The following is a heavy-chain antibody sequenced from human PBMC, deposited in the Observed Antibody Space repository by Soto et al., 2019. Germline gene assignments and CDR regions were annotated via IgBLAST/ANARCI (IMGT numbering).Heavy chain of an antibody. CDR3: AKAGDITMILVLFSLQMDV. V-gene: IGHV3-23*01. CDR1: GFTFNNYA. CDR2: ISGSGGST. Sequence: EVQLLESGGGLVQPGGSLRLSCAASGFTFNNYAISWVRQAPGKGLEWVSTISGSGGSTYYADSVKGRFIISRDNSKNTVYLQMHSLRAEDTAVYYCAKAGDITMILVLFSLQMDVWGQGTTVTVSS. J-gene: IGHJ6*02. D-gene: IGHD3-22*01.